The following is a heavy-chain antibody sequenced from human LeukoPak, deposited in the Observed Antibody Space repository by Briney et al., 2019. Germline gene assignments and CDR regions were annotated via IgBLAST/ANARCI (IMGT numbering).Heavy chain of an antibody. CDR3: ANAPLRDIVVVPAEY. CDR1: GFTFSIYA. Sequence: TGGSLRLSCAASGFTFSIYAINWVRKAPGKGLEWVSAISGSDGSTYYADSVRGRFTISRDNSKNTLYLQMNSLRAEDTAVYYCANAPLRDIVVVPAEYWGQGTLVTVSS. D-gene: IGHD2-2*01. J-gene: IGHJ4*02. V-gene: IGHV3-23*01. CDR2: ISGSDGST.